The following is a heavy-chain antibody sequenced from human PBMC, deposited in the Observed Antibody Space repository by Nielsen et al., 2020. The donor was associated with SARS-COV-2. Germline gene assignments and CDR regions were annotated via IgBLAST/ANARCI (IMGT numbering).Heavy chain of an antibody. V-gene: IGHV7-4-1*02. J-gene: IGHJ4*02. CDR1: GYTFTSYA. CDR3: ARDLYGYYGSGSPGY. D-gene: IGHD3-10*01. CDR2: INTNTGNP. Sequence: ASVKVSCKASGYTFTSYAMNWVRQAPGQGLEWMGWINTNTGNPTYAQGFTGRFVFPLDTSVSTAYLQISSLKAEDTAVYYCARDLYGYYGSGSPGYWGQGTLVTVSS.